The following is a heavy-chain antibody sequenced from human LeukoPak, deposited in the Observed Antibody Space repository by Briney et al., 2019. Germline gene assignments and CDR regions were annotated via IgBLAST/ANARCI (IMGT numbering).Heavy chain of an antibody. CDR2: ISYDGSNK. Sequence: GGSLRLSCAASGFTFSSYGMHWVRQAPGKGLEWVAVISYDGSNKYYADSVKGRFTISRDNSKNTLYLQMNSLRAEDTAVYYCARDSRIVVVYNFDYWGQGTLVTVSS. CDR1: GFTFSSYG. CDR3: ARDSRIVVVYNFDY. V-gene: IGHV3-30*03. J-gene: IGHJ4*02. D-gene: IGHD3-22*01.